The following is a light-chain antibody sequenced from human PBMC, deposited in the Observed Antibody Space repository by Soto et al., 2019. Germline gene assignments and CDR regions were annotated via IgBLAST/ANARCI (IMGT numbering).Light chain of an antibody. CDR1: QGIRSW. CDR3: QQSDTFPAT. V-gene: IGKV1D-12*01. Sequence: DIQMTQSPSSVSASVGDRVTITCRASQGIRSWLAWYQQRPGKAPKLLISAASSLQSAVPSRFSGSGSGTDCTLTISSLQPDDFATYYCQQSDTFPATFGGGTQVEIK. J-gene: IGKJ4*01. CDR2: AAS.